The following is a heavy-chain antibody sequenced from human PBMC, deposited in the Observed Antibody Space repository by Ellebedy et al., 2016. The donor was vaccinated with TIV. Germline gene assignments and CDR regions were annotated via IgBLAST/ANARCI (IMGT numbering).Heavy chain of an antibody. CDR2: INYSGRT. CDR1: GGSISISSYY. D-gene: IGHD3-16*02. J-gene: IGHJ4*02. CDR3: ASAPPNYDYVWGSYRRPLYFDY. V-gene: IGHV4-39*07. Sequence: SETLSLXCTVSGGSISISSYYWGWVRQPPGEGLEWIASINYSGRTFYNPSLKSRVTISVDTSKNQFSLKLSSVTAADTAVYYCASAPPNYDYVWGSYRRPLYFDYWGQGTLVTVSS.